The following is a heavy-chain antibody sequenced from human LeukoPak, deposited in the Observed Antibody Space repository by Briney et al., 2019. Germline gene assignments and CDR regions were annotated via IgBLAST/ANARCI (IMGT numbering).Heavy chain of an antibody. CDR2: ISSSSSYI. J-gene: IGHJ4*02. D-gene: IGHD3-22*01. V-gene: IGHV3-21*01. Sequence: GGSLRLSCAASGFTFSSYSMNWVRQAPGKGLEWVSSISSSSSYIYYADSVKGRFTISRDNAKNSLYLQMNSLRAEDTAVYYSATSGDYCDSSGYLDYWGQGTLVTASS. CDR3: ATSGDYCDSSGYLDY. CDR1: GFTFSSYS.